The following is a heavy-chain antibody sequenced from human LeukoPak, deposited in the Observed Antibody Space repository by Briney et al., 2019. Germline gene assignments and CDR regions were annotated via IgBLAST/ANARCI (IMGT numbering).Heavy chain of an antibody. J-gene: IGHJ6*04. CDR1: GFTFSSYG. CDR3: AELGITMIGGV. V-gene: IGHV3-30*18. Sequence: GGTLRLSCAASGFTFSSYGMHWVRQAPGKGLEWVAVISYDGSNKYYADSVKGRFRISRDNAKNSLYLQMNSLRAEDTAVYYCAELGITMIGGVWGKGTTVTISS. D-gene: IGHD3-10*02. CDR2: ISYDGSNK.